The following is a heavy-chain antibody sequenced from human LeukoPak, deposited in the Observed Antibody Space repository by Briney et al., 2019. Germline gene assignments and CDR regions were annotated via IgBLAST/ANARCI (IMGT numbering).Heavy chain of an antibody. V-gene: IGHV3-30*02. CDR2: IRYDGSNK. D-gene: IGHD3-3*01. CDR3: AKGGGFLEWLLWYFDY. CDR1: GFTFSSYG. J-gene: IGHJ4*02. Sequence: PGGSLRLSCAASGFTFSSYGMHWVRQAPGKGLEWVAFIRYDGSNKYYADSVKGRFTISRDNSKNTLYLQMNSLRAEDTAVYYCAKGGGFLEWLLWYFDYWGQGTLVTVSS.